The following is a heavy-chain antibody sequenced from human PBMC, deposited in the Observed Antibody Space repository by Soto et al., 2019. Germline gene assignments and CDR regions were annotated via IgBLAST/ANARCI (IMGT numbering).Heavy chain of an antibody. CDR1: GFTFSTYG. V-gene: IGHV3-33*01. Sequence: QVQLVESGGGVVQPGRSLRLSCVASGFTFSTYGMHWVRQAPGKGLEWVAMTCNDGGHKYYADSVKDRFTISRDNFKNTLYRQINRLRDEDSAVYYCTTELNDMQAFDIWGQGTMVTVSS. D-gene: IGHD1-1*01. J-gene: IGHJ3*02. CDR2: TCNDGGHK. CDR3: TTELNDMQAFDI.